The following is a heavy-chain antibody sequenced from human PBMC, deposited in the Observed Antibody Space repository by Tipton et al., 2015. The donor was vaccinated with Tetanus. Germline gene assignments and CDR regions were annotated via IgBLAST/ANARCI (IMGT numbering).Heavy chain of an antibody. CDR1: GFTFSNSD. CDR2: IGVGADT. CDR3: AKGRRVGLMNNWFDS. Sequence: SLRLSCAASGFTFSNSDFHWVRQATGKGLEWVSAIGVGADTYYPGSVKGRFTISRDNAKSSLYLQVNSLRAEDTAFYYCAKGRRVGLMNNWFDSWGQGTLVTVSS. D-gene: IGHD3/OR15-3a*01. J-gene: IGHJ5*01. V-gene: IGHV3-13*01.